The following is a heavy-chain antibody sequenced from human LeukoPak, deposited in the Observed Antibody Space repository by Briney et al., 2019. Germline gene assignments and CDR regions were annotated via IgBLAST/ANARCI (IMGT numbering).Heavy chain of an antibody. Sequence: PGRSLRLSCAASGFTFSSCAMHWVRQGPGKGLEWVAIISYDGRNNHYADSVKGRFTISRDNSKNTLYLQMNGLRAEDTAVYYCAKLGFDSSGSHTLFDYWGQGTQVTVSS. D-gene: IGHD3-22*01. CDR1: GFTFSSCA. CDR2: ISYDGRNN. V-gene: IGHV3-30*18. J-gene: IGHJ4*02. CDR3: AKLGFDSSGSHTLFDY.